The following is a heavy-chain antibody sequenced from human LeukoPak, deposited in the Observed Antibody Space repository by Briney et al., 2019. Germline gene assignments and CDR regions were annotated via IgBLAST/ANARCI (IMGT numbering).Heavy chain of an antibody. V-gene: IGHV1-46*01. J-gene: IGHJ4*02. D-gene: IGHD3-10*01. Sequence: ASVKVSCKASGYTFTSYYMHWVRQAPGQGLEWMGIINPSGGSTSYAQKFQGRVTMTRDMSTSTVYMELSSLRSEDTAVYYCASGSGSYTDLDYWGQGTLVTVSS. CDR1: GYTFTSYY. CDR3: ASGSGSYTDLDY. CDR2: INPSGGST.